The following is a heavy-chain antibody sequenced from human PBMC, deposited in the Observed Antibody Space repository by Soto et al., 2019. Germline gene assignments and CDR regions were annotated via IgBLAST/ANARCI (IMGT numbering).Heavy chain of an antibody. CDR3: ARDMHAGFTHYFDP. CDR1: GGSISSFY. V-gene: IGHV4-4*07. CDR2: IHASGST. J-gene: IGHJ5*02. Sequence: PSETLSLTCTVSGGSISSFYWIWIRQSAEKGLEWIGRIHASGSTNYNSSLKSRVSISLDTFKNQFSLQLSSVTAADTAVYFCARDMHAGFTHYFDPWGQGTLVTVSS. D-gene: IGHD1-26*01.